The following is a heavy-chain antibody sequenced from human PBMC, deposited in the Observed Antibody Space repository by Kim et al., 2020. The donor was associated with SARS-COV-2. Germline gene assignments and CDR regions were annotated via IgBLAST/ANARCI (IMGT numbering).Heavy chain of an antibody. Sequence: GGSLRHSCAASGFTFSTYGMHWVRQAPGKGLEWVALISYDGSNKYYADSVKGRFTISRDNSKNTLYLQMDSLRAEDTAVYYCAKAVLRGVTSHNSGMDF. J-gene: IGHJ6*01. CDR2: ISYDGSNK. CDR1: GFTFSTYG. CDR3: AKAVLRGVTSHNSGMDF. D-gene: IGHD3-10*01. V-gene: IGHV3-30*18.